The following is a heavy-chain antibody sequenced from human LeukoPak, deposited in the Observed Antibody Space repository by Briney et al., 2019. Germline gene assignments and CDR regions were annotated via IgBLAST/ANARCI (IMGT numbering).Heavy chain of an antibody. Sequence: GGSLRLSCAASGFTFSSYSMNWVRQAPGKGLEWVSSISSSSSYIYYADSVKGRFTISRDNAKNSLYLQMNSLRAEDTAVYYCARTYYYDSSGAKRPLDAFDIWGQGTMVTVSS. CDR1: GFTFSSYS. CDR2: ISSSSSYI. D-gene: IGHD3-22*01. J-gene: IGHJ3*02. CDR3: ARTYYYDSSGAKRPLDAFDI. V-gene: IGHV3-21*01.